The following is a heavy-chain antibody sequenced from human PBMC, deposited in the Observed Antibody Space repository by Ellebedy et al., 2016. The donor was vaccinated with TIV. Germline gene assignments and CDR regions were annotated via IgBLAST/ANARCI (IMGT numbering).Heavy chain of an antibody. CDR3: AKDLGMVVPDSYFDS. V-gene: IGHV3-23*01. CDR2: VSGTGDST. CDR1: GFTFSNYN. J-gene: IGHJ4*02. Sequence: GESLKISCVASGFTFSNYNMNWVRQAPGKGLEWVATVSGTGDSTYYAASVKGRVTVSRDNSKNTLYLQIESVGPDDTAVYYCAKDLGMVVPDSYFDSWGQGTLVTVSS. D-gene: IGHD2-15*01.